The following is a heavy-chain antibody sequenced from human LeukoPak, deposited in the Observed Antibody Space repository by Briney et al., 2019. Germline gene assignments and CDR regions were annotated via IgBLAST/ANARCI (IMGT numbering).Heavy chain of an antibody. CDR2: ISSSGSTI. CDR1: GFTFSSYE. V-gene: IGHV3-48*03. CDR3: AREYRWDAFDI. J-gene: IGHJ3*02. D-gene: IGHD5-24*01. Sequence: PGGSLRLSCAASGFTFSSYEMNWVRQAPGKGLEWVSYISSSGSTIYYADSVKGRFTISRDNAKNSLYLQMNSLRAEDTAVYYCAREYRWDAFDIWGQGTMVTVSS.